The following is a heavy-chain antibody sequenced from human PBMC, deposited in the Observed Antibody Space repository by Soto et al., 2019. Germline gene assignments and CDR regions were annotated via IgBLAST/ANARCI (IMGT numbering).Heavy chain of an antibody. J-gene: IGHJ4*02. Sequence: SETLSLTCTVSGGSISSGCYYWSWIRQHPGKGLEWIGYIYYSGSTYYNPSLKSRVTISVDTSKNQFSLKLSSVTAADTAVYYCARGTDCSGGSCYSVEVDYWGQGTLVTVSS. CDR3: ARGTDCSGGSCYSVEVDY. CDR1: GGSISSGCYY. D-gene: IGHD2-15*01. V-gene: IGHV4-31*03. CDR2: IYYSGST.